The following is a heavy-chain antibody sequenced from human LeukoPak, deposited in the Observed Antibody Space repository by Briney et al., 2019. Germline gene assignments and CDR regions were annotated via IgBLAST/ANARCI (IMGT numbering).Heavy chain of an antibody. Sequence: PSETLSLTCTVSGGSISRGDYYWSWIRQPPGKGLEWIGYIYYSGSTYYNPSLKSRVTISVDTSKNQFSLKLSSVTAADTAVYYCARLTVVPAAIGAWGQGTLVTVSS. D-gene: IGHD2-2*02. CDR2: IYYSGST. CDR3: ARLTVVPAAIGA. CDR1: GGSISRGDYY. J-gene: IGHJ1*01. V-gene: IGHV4-30-4*08.